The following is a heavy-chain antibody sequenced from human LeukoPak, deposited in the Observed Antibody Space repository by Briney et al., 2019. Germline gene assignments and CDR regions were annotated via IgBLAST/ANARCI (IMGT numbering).Heavy chain of an antibody. Sequence: GSLRLSCAASGFTVSGNYMSWIRQPPGKGLEWIGEIYHSGSTNYNPSLKSRVTISVDKSKNQFSLKLSSVTAADTAVYYCARAQWLPYYFDYWGQGTLVTVSS. CDR2: IYHSGST. D-gene: IGHD6-19*01. CDR3: ARAQWLPYYFDY. CDR1: GFTVSGNY. V-gene: IGHV4-34*01. J-gene: IGHJ4*02.